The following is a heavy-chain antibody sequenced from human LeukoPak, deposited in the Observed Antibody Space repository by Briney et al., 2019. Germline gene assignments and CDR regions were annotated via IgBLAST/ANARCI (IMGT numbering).Heavy chain of an antibody. CDR3: AKGADYSYYYYYGMDV. CDR2: ISGSGGST. J-gene: IGHJ6*02. V-gene: IGHV3-23*01. D-gene: IGHD4-11*01. Sequence: GGSLRLSCAASGFTFSSYAMSWVRQAPGKGLEWVSAISGSGGSTYYADSVKGRFTISRDNPKNTLYLQMNSLRAEDTAVYYCAKGADYSYYYYYGMDVWGQGTTVTVSS. CDR1: GFTFSSYA.